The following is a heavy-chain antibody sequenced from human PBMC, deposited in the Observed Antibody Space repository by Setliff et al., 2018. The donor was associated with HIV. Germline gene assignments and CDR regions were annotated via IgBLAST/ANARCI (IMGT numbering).Heavy chain of an antibody. CDR3: ARAKGYDYYMDV. D-gene: IGHD2-15*01. J-gene: IGHJ6*03. CDR2: IYTSGAT. Sequence: SETLSLTCTVSGGSISSGPYFWSWIRQPAGRAVEGMGHIYTSGATKYNPSLKSRVTISRDTSKNQFSLKLTSVTAADTAVFFCARAKGYDYYMDVWG. CDR1: GGSISSGPYF. V-gene: IGHV4-61*09.